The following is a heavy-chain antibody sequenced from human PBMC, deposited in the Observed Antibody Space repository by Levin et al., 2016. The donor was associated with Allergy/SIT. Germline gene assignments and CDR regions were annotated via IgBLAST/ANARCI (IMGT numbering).Heavy chain of an antibody. CDR1: GGSISSYY. CDR3: ARDIDGYSYGGGAFDI. D-gene: IGHD5-18*01. J-gene: IGHJ3*02. CDR2: IYYSGST. Sequence: SETLSLTCTVSGGSISSYYWSWIRQPPGKGLEWIGYIYYSGSTNYNPSLKSRVTISVDTSKNQFSLKLSSVTAADTAVYYCARDIDGYSYGGGAFDIWGQGTMVTVSS. V-gene: IGHV4-59*01.